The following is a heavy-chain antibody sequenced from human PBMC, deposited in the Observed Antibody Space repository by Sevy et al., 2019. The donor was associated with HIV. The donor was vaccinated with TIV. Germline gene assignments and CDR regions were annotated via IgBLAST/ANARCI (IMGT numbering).Heavy chain of an antibody. D-gene: IGHD2-2*01. Sequence: ASVKVSCKASGYTFTSYGISWVRQAPGQGLEWMGWISAYNGNTNYAQKLQGRVTMTTDTSTSTAYMELRSLRSDDMAVYYCASVVGYCGSSTSCFHYYYYGMDVWGQGTTVTVSS. CDR2: ISAYNGNT. CDR3: ASVVGYCGSSTSCFHYYYYGMDV. V-gene: IGHV1-18*03. CDR1: GYTFTSYG. J-gene: IGHJ6*02.